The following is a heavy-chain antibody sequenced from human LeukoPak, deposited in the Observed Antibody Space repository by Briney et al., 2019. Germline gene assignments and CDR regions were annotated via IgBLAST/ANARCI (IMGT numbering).Heavy chain of an antibody. J-gene: IGHJ4*02. CDR2: VSSTGDT. CDR1: VGSSNTYY. V-gene: IGHV4-59*08. D-gene: IGHD4-17*01. Sequence: PSETLSLTCIVSVGSSNTYYWTGIRQPPGKGLECIGGVSSTGDTNYNPSLKSRVTMSLDTSQTQFSLTLTSVTAADTALYYCARQPAYGDQVFDHWGQGLQVPVSS. CDR3: ARQPAYGDQVFDH.